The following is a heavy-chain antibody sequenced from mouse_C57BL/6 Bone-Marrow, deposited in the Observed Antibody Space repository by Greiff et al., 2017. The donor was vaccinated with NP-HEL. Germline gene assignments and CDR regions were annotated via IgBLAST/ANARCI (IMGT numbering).Heavy chain of an antibody. CDR1: GFNIKDAY. V-gene: IGHV14-4*01. J-gene: IGHJ2*01. CDR2: LDPETGDT. CDR3: AYDGYFDY. D-gene: IGHD2-3*01. Sequence: EVQLQQSGAELVRPGASVKLSCTASGFNIKDAYMHWVKQRPDQGLEWIGWLDPETGDTAYASKFQGKATITADTSSNTAYLQLSRLTSEDTAVYYCAYDGYFDYWGQGTTLTVSS.